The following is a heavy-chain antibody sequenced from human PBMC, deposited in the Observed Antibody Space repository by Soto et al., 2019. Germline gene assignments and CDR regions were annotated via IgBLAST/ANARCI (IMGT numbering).Heavy chain of an antibody. CDR2: IIPIFGTA. V-gene: IGHV1-69*12. Sequence: QVQLVQSGAELKKPGSSVKVSCKASGGTFSSYAISWVRQAPGQGLEWMGGIIPIFGTANYAQKFQGRVTITADASTSTAYMDLSSLTSDDTGIYYSARGAQSGSWGEGWFDPWGQGTLVTVSS. CDR3: ARGAQSGSWGEGWFDP. D-gene: IGHD6-13*01. J-gene: IGHJ5*02. CDR1: GGTFSSYA.